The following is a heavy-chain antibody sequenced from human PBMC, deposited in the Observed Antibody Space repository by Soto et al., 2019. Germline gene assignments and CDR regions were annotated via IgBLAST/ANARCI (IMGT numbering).Heavy chain of an antibody. V-gene: IGHV3-48*01. CDR2: INPRGLTT. CDR3: ATWYRNYYYGLDV. D-gene: IGHD6-13*01. J-gene: IGHJ6*02. CDR1: GFPFDAYI. Sequence: GGSLRLSCAASGFPFDAYIMNWVRRPPGKGLEWVASINPRGLTTYYADSVRGRFTISRDDNREPLFLQINNVRPEDTAVYYCATWYRNYYYGLDVWGQGTTVTVS.